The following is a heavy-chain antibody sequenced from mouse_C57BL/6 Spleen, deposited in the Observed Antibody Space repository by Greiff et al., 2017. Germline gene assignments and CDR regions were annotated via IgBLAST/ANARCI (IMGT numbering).Heavy chain of an antibody. CDR3: AREDGAWFAY. CDR2: ICDGGSYT. V-gene: IGHV5-4*01. CDR1: GFTFSSYA. J-gene: IGHJ3*01. Sequence: DVQVVESGGGLVKPGGSLKLSCAASGFTFSSYAMSWVRQTPEKRLEWVATICDGGSYTYYPANVKGRFTISRDNAKNNLYLQMSHLTSEDTAMYYCAREDGAWFAYWGQGTLVTVSA.